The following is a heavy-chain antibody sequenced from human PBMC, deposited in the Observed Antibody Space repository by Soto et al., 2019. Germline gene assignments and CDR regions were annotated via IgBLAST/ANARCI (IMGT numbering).Heavy chain of an antibody. J-gene: IGHJ4*02. D-gene: IGHD5-12*01. CDR1: GFPFSSYI. V-gene: IGHV3-21*01. CDR2: ISSSSSYI. CDR3: AREKSGYDGPGKIDY. Sequence: GGSLRLSCAASGFPFSSYIMNWVRPAPGKGLEWVSSISSSSSYIYYADSVKGRFTISRDNAKNSLYLQMNSLRAEDTAVYYCAREKSGYDGPGKIDYWGQGTLVTV.